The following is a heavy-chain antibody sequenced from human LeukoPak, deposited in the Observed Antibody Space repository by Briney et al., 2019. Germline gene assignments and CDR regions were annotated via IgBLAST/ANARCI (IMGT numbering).Heavy chain of an antibody. J-gene: IGHJ4*02. CDR1: GGSISSYY. CDR2: IYYSGST. V-gene: IGHV4-59*01. Sequence: PSETLSLTCTVSGGSISSYYWSWIRQPPGKGLEWIGYIYYSGSTNYNPSLKSRVTISVDTSKNQFSLNLSSVTAADTAVYYCARVRSGYSYGPFDYWGRGTLVTVSS. CDR3: ARVRSGYSYGPFDY. D-gene: IGHD5-18*01.